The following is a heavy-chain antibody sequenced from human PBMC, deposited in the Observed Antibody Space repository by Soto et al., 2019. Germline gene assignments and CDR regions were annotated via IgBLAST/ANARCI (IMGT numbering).Heavy chain of an antibody. D-gene: IGHD6-6*01. CDR1: GGSINSDDYY. V-gene: IGHV4-30-4*01. J-gene: IGHJ4*02. Sequence: KPSETLSLTCTVSGGSINSDDYYWSWIRQPPGKGLEWIGHIYYSGRTNYNPSLESRLTISLDTSKNQFSLKLGSVSAADTAVYFCAGDRSNSPDYFDYWGQGTLVTVSS. CDR3: AGDRSNSPDYFDY. CDR2: IYYSGRT.